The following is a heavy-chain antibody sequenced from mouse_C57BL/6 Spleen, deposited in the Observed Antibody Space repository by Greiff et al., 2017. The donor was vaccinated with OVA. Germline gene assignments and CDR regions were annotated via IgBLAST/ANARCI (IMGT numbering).Heavy chain of an antibody. CDR2: ISSGGSYP. Sequence: EVHLVESGGDLVKPGGSLKLSCAASGFTFSSYGMSWVRQTPDKRLEWVATISSGGSYPYYPDSVKGRFTISRDNATNTLYLQMSSLKAEDTAMYYCARGDGYYDYWGKGTTLTVSS. CDR3: ARGDGYYDY. V-gene: IGHV5-6*01. CDR1: GFTFSSYG. J-gene: IGHJ2*01. D-gene: IGHD2-3*01.